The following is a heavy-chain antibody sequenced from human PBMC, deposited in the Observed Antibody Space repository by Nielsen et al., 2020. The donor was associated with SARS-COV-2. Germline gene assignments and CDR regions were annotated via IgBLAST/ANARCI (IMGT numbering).Heavy chain of an antibody. CDR1: GGSISSSNW. J-gene: IGHJ4*02. Sequence: SETLSLTCAVSGGSISSSNWWSWVRQPPGKGLEWIGEMFHTGSTNYDPSLRSRVTISVDKSKNQFSLKLTSVTAADTAVYYCAHQYYSDTDRYADFWGQGTLVTVSS. CDR2: MFHTGST. CDR3: AHQYYSDTDRYADF. D-gene: IGHD3-22*01. V-gene: IGHV4-4*02.